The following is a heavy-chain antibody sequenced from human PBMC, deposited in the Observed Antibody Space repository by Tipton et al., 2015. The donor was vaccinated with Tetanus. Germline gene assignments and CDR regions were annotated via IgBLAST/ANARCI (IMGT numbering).Heavy chain of an antibody. D-gene: IGHD6-13*01. CDR3: ARDPRNGIAAAAWFDP. Sequence: QVQLVQSGAEVKKLGASVKVSCKASGYTFTSYGISWVRQAPGQGFEWMGWISAYNGNTNYAQKLQGRVTMTTDTSTSTAYMELRSLRSDDTAVYYCARDPRNGIAAAAWFDPWGQGTLVTVSS. CDR2: ISAYNGNT. V-gene: IGHV1-18*01. CDR1: GYTFTSYG. J-gene: IGHJ5*02.